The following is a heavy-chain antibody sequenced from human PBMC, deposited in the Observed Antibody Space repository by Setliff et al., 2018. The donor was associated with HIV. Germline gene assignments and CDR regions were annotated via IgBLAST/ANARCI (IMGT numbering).Heavy chain of an antibody. CDR2: INPNNGNT. V-gene: IGHV1-18*01. D-gene: IGHD2-8*02. CDR1: GYTFISYA. J-gene: IGHJ4*02. CDR3: ARGSAYWDFDY. Sequence: ASVKVSCKASGYTFISYAVYWVRQAPGQGLEWVGWINPNNGNTKYAQNFQGRVSMTTTDTSTTTAYMELRSLTSDDTAVYYRARGSAYWDFDYWGQGTLVTVSS.